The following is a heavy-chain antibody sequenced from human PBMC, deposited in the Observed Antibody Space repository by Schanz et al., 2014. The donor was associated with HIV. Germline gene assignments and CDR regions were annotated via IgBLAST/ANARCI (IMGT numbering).Heavy chain of an antibody. CDR1: GFTFSTYG. CDR2: IKQDGSEK. CDR3: AKGIMGATEYYYGMDV. V-gene: IGHV3-7*03. D-gene: IGHD1-26*01. Sequence: EVQLLESGGGVVQPGRSLRLSCAASGFTFSTYGMHWVRQGPGKGLEWVANIKQDGSEKYYVDSVKGRFTISRDNANNFVYLEMNGLRVEDTALYYCAKGIMGATEYYYGMDVWGQGTMVTVSS. J-gene: IGHJ6*02.